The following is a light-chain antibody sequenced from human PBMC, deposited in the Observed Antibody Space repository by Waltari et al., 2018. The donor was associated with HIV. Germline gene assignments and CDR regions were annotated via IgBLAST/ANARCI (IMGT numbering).Light chain of an antibody. V-gene: IGLV1-40*01. Sequence: QSELTQPPSVSAAPGKRVPISCTGSSSNIGAGYDFHCYQQFPGRAPKVVIYGNSNRPSGVPDRFSGSKSGASASLVITGLQSEDEADYYCSSYAGNNNWVFGGGTKVTVL. J-gene: IGLJ3*02. CDR1: SSNIGAGYD. CDR3: SSYAGNNNWV. CDR2: GNS.